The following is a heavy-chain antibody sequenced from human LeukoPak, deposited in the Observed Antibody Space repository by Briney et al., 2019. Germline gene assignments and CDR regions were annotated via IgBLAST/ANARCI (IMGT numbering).Heavy chain of an antibody. CDR1: GFTFSSYW. CDR2: INSDGSST. CDR3: AREGRIQNYYYYMDV. J-gene: IGHJ6*03. Sequence: GGSLRLSCAASGFTFSSYWMHWVRQAPGKGLVWVSRINSDGSSTNYADSVKGRFTISRDNAKNTLYLQMNSLRAEDTAVYYCAREGRIQNYYYYMDVWGKGTTVTVSS. V-gene: IGHV3-74*01.